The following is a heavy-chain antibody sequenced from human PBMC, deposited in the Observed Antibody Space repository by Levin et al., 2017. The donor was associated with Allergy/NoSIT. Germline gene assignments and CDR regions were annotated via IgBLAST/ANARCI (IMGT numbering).Heavy chain of an antibody. D-gene: IGHD5-12*01. CDR2: ISAYNGNT. V-gene: IGHV1-18*01. CDR3: ASSTSGYDGTYYFDY. Sequence: GESLKISCKASGYTFTSYGISWVRQAPGQGLEWMGWISAYNGNTNYAQKLQGRVTMTTDTSTSTAYMELRSLRSDDTAVYYCASSTSGYDGTYYFDYWGQGTLVTVSS. J-gene: IGHJ4*02. CDR1: GYTFTSYG.